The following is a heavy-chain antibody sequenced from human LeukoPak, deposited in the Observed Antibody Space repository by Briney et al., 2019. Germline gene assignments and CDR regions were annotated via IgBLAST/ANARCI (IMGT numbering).Heavy chain of an antibody. Sequence: PSETLSLTCTVSGGSISSYYWSWIRQPPGKGLEWIGYIYYSGNTNYNPSLKSRVTISVDTSKNQFSLKLSSVTAADTAVYYCARVAGSDYYYYGMDVWGQGTTVTVSS. V-gene: IGHV4-59*01. CDR3: ARVAGSDYYYYGMDV. CDR2: IYYSGNT. J-gene: IGHJ6*02. CDR1: GGSISSYY. D-gene: IGHD6-19*01.